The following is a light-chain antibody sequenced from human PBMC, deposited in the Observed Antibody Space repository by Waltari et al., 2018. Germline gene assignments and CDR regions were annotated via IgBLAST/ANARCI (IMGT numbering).Light chain of an antibody. Sequence: IQMTQSPSSLSASVGDRVTITCRASESVSSYLNWYQKKPGKALKLLIYAVSTLQSEVPSRFSGSGSGTDFTLTISNLQPEDFATYYCQHPWAFGQGTKVEIK. V-gene: IGKV1-39*01. CDR3: QHPWA. CDR1: ESVSSY. J-gene: IGKJ1*01. CDR2: AVS.